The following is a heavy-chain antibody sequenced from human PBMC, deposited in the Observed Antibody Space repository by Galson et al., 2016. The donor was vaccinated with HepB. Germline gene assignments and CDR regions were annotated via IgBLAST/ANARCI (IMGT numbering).Heavy chain of an antibody. J-gene: IGHJ5*02. CDR2: INPTGGSA. V-gene: IGHV1-46*01. D-gene: IGHD1-26*01. CDR3: ARDNSGSRGPFAP. CDR1: GYIFGNYH. Sequence: SVKVSCKASGYIFGNYHIHWVRHVPGQGLEWMGRINPTGGSASYAKRFQGRATMTRDTSTNTVYMELRSLRSEDTAVCFCARDNSGSRGPFAPWGQGTLVSGSS.